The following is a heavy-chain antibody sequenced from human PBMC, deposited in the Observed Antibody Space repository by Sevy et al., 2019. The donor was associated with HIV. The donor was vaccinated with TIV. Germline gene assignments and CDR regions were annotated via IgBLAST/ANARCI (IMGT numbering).Heavy chain of an antibody. D-gene: IGHD3-22*01. CDR3: SRLKSYYDNSGYWAFDY. V-gene: IGHV2-70*13. J-gene: IGHJ4*02. Sequence: SGPTLVNPTQTLTLTCTFSGFSLSTSGMCVSWIRQPPGKALEWLALIDWDDDKYYSTSLKTRLTISKDTSKNQVVLTMPNMDPVDTATYYCSRLKSYYDNSGYWAFDYWGQGTLVTVSS. CDR2: IDWDDDK. CDR1: GFSLSTSGMC.